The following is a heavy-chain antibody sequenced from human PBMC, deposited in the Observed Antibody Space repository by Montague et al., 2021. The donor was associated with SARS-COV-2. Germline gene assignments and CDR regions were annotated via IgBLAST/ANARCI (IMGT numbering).Heavy chain of an antibody. Sequence: SLRLSCAASGFTFNTHAMSWVRQAPGKGLEWVAGLSGTGYRTKYADSVKGRFTVSRDNSKNTLYLQMDNLRAEDTARYHCARDRHPSGKYSVKYDAFDFWGQGTTVTVS. CDR3: ARDRHPSGKYSVKYDAFDF. J-gene: IGHJ3*01. V-gene: IGHV3-23*01. D-gene: IGHD5-18*01. CDR1: GFTFNTHA. CDR2: LSGTGYRT.